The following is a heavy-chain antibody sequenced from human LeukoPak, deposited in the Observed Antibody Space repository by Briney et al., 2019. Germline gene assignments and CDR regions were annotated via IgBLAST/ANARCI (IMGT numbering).Heavy chain of an antibody. V-gene: IGHV5-51*01. D-gene: IGHD2-15*01. Sequence: ESLKISCKGSRYSFTSYWIGWVRQMPGKGLEWMGIIYPGDSDTRYSPSFQGQVTISADKSISTAYLQWNSLKASDTAMYYCARFVGACSGGSCYSDYWGQGTLVTVSS. CDR3: ARFVGACSGGSCYSDY. J-gene: IGHJ4*02. CDR1: RYSFTSYW. CDR2: IYPGDSDT.